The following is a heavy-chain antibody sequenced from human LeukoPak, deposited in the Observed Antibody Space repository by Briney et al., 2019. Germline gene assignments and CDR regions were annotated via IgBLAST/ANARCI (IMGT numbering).Heavy chain of an antibody. CDR3: ARASTGYFDWLSPGAFDI. J-gene: IGHJ3*02. CDR1: GGSISSYS. V-gene: IGHV4-59*08. CDR2: IYYSGST. Sequence: SETLSLTGTGSGGSISSYSCSLIRPPPGHSLDWIGYIYYSGSTNYNPSLKSRVTISVDTSKNQFSLKLSSVTAADTAVYYCARASTGYFDWLSPGAFDIWGQGTMVTVSS. D-gene: IGHD3-9*01.